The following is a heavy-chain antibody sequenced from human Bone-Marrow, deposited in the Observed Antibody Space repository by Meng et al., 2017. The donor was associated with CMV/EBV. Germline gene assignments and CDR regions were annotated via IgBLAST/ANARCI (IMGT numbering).Heavy chain of an antibody. CDR3: ARSSGWSRFDY. V-gene: IGHV1-2*02. D-gene: IGHD6-19*01. CDR1: GYTPTDYY. CDR2: INPNTDT. Sequence: VRLLQSGVEVTKASSSVQGACKASGYTPTDYYIHWVRQAPGQWLEWMGWINPNTDTNYAQNFQGRVTMTRDMSINTAYMELSRLTSGDTAVYYCARSSGWSRFDYWGQGTLVTVSS. J-gene: IGHJ4*02.